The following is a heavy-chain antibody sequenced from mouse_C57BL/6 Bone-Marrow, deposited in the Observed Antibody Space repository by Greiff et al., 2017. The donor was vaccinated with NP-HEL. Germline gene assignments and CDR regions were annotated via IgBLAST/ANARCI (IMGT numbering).Heavy chain of an antibody. V-gene: IGHV2-2*01. CDR2: LWSGGRT. CDR1: GFSLTRYG. D-gene: IGHD6-1*01. J-gene: IGHJ2*01. Sequence: QVPLQPSGPGLVQPSQSLSITCTASGFSLTRYGVHWVRQSPGQGLEWLGVLWSGGRTDYNVALISRLSISKDNSKIQFFYVMNSLQADDTAVYYCAKKSGSGDFDYWGQGATLTVSS. CDR3: AKKSGSGDFDY.